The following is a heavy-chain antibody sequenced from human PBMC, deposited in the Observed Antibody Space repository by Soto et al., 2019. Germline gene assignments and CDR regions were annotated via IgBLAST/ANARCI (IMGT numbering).Heavy chain of an antibody. CDR3: ARWDYYYYYGMDV. J-gene: IGHJ6*02. CDR1: GVSISSSSHY. CDR2: GYQRGNT. Sequence: PSETLSLTCSVSGVSISSSSHYWAWVRQAPGQGLEWLGSGYQRGNTFYNPSLRNRVAVSVDTSTNQISLRVKSVTAADTGVYYCARWDYYYYYGMDVWGQGTTVTVSS. V-gene: IGHV4-39*01.